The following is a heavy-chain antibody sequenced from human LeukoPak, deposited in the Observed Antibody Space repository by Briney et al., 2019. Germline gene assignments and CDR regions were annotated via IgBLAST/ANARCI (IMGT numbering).Heavy chain of an antibody. CDR3: ARGGRPYDSSGLYYFDY. J-gene: IGHJ4*02. Sequence: AASVKVSCKASGGTFSSYTISWVRQAPGQGLEWMGRIIPILGIANYAQKFQGRVTITADKSTSTAYMELSSLRSEDTAVYYCARGGRPYDSSGLYYFDYWGQGTLVTVSS. D-gene: IGHD3-22*01. V-gene: IGHV1-69*02. CDR2: IIPILGIA. CDR1: GGTFSSYT.